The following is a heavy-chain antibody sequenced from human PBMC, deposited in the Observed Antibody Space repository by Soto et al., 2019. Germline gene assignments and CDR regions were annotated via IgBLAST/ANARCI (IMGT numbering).Heavy chain of an antibody. CDR3: ARVRRTYSSGWYGFDY. Sequence: SETLSLTCTVSGGSISSYYWSWIRQPPGKGLEWIGYIYYSGSTNYNPSLRSRVTISVDTSKNPFSLKLSSVTAADTAVYYCARVRRTYSSGWYGFDYWGQGTLVTVSS. J-gene: IGHJ4*02. V-gene: IGHV4-59*01. CDR1: GGSISSYY. CDR2: IYYSGST. D-gene: IGHD6-19*01.